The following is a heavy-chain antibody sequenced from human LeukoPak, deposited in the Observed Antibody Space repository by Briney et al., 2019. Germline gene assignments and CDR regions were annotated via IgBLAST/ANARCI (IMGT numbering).Heavy chain of an antibody. CDR3: TRDGYYSFEKFDY. V-gene: IGHV3-73*01. Sequence: GGSLRLSCAASGFTFSGSAMHWVRQASGKGLEWAGRIRSKANSYATAYAASVKGRFTISRDDSKNTAYLQMNSLKTEDTAVYYCTRDGYYSFEKFDYWGQGTLVTVSS. CDR1: GFTFSGSA. D-gene: IGHD3-22*01. CDR2: IRSKANSYAT. J-gene: IGHJ4*02.